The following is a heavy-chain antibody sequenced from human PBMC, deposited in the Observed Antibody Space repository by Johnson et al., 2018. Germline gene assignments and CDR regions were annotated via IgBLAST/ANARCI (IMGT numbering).Heavy chain of an antibody. J-gene: IGHJ1*01. Sequence: VQLVESGGGVVQPGRSLRLSCAASGFTFSSYAMSWVRQAPGKGLEWVSAISGSGGSTYYADSVKGRFTISRDNSKKTLYLQMNSLRAEDTAVYYCAKQHPHYYYDVSTFQHWGQGTLVTVSS. CDR2: ISGSGGST. D-gene: IGHD3-22*01. CDR1: GFTFSSYA. CDR3: AKQHPHYYYDVSTFQH. V-gene: IGHV3-23*04.